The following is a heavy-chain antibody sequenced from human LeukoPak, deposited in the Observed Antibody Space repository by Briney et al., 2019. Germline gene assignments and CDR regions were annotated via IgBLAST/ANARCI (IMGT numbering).Heavy chain of an antibody. Sequence: GASVKVSFKASGYTFTGYYMHWVRQAPGQGLEWMGWINPNSGGTNYAQKFQGRVTMTRDTSISTAYMELSRLRSDDTAMYYCARGPSFYYYDSSGYLPDYWGQGTLVTVSS. J-gene: IGHJ4*02. CDR2: INPNSGGT. CDR3: ARGPSFYYYDSSGYLPDY. CDR1: GYTFTGYY. D-gene: IGHD3-22*01. V-gene: IGHV1-2*02.